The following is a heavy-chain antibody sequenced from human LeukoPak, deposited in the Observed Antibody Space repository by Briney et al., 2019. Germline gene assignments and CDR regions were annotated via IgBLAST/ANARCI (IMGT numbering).Heavy chain of an antibody. D-gene: IGHD6-19*01. J-gene: IGHJ4*02. Sequence: SETLSLTCTVSGYSISSGYFWGWIRQPPGKGLEWIGVYHVGTTDYNPSLKSRVTISVDRSKNQMSLKLSSVTAADTAVYYCARCQVAGVTVDYWGQGTLVTVSS. CDR2: VYHVGTT. V-gene: IGHV4-38-2*02. CDR1: GYSISSGYF. CDR3: ARCQVAGVTVDY.